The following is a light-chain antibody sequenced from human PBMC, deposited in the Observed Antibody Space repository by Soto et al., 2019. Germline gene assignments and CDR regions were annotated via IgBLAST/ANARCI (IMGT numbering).Light chain of an antibody. Sequence: EIVLTQSPGILSLSLGERATLSCRASQSVSSSYLAWYQQKPGQAPRLLIYGASSRATGIPDRFSGSGSGTDFTLTISILEPEDFAVYYCQQYGSSPEWTFGQGTKVEIK. CDR1: QSVSSSY. CDR3: QQYGSSPEWT. J-gene: IGKJ1*01. V-gene: IGKV3-20*01. CDR2: GAS.